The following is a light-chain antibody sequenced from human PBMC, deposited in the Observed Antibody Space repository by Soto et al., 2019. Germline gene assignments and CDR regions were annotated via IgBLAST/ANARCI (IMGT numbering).Light chain of an antibody. Sequence: QSALTQPPSASGSRGQSVTISCTGTSSDVGGYNFVSWYQQHPGKAPKVILYEVTKRPSGVPDRFSGSKSGNTASLTVSGLQTEDEAHYYCSSYAGSKNRYVFGTGT. CDR3: SSYAGSKNRYV. J-gene: IGLJ1*01. V-gene: IGLV2-8*01. CDR2: EVT. CDR1: SSDVGGYNF.